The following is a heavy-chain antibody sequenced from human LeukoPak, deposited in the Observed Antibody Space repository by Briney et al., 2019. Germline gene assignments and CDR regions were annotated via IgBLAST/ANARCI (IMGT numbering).Heavy chain of an antibody. D-gene: IGHD5-24*01. V-gene: IGHV6-1*01. CDR3: ARDVEMATPRGYFDL. CDR2: KYYKYKCYN. J-gene: IGHJ2*01. Sequence: SQTLSLTCALSGDSASSNSAAWDWIRQSPSGGLEWLGRKYYKYKCYNYYAVSVKSRITINPETSKKQFPLQLNSVTPEDTAVYFCARDVEMATPRGYFDLWGRGTLVTVSS. CDR1: GDSASSNSAA.